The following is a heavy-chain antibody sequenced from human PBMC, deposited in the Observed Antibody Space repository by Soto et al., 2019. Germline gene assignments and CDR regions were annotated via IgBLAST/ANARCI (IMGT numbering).Heavy chain of an antibody. CDR2: IYYSGST. Sequence: LSLTCTVSGGSISSGGYYWSWIRQHPGKGLEWIGYIYYSGSTYYNPSLKSRVTISVDTSKNQFSLKLSSVTAADTAVYYCARVAYYDFWSGYPNAYYYMDVWGKGTTVTVSS. J-gene: IGHJ6*03. CDR1: GGSISSGGYY. D-gene: IGHD3-3*01. V-gene: IGHV4-31*03. CDR3: ARVAYYDFWSGYPNAYYYMDV.